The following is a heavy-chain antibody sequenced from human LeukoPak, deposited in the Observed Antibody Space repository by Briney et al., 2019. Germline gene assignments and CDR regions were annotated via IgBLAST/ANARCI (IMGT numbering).Heavy chain of an antibody. CDR3: AKPYYYDRSGSGVNHFDY. CDR1: GFTFSSYG. D-gene: IGHD3-22*01. Sequence: GGSLRLSCAASGFTFSSYGIHWVRQAPGKGLEWVAVISYDGSRKYYADSVKGRFTISRDNSKNTLYLQMNSLRAEDTAVYYCAKPYYYDRSGSGVNHFDYWGQGTLVTVPS. J-gene: IGHJ4*02. CDR2: ISYDGSRK. V-gene: IGHV3-30*18.